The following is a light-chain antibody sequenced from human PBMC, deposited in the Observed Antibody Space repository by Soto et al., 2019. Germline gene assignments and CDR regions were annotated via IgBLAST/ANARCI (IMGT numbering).Light chain of an antibody. V-gene: IGKV1-5*01. Sequence: DIQMTQSPSTLSAFVGDRLTITCRASQSISTWLAWYQQKPGKAPKLLIYDASSLKSGVPARFSGSGSGTEFTLTISILQTQYFASEFYQQYYSSAPSCTFGQGTKVEIK. CDR2: DAS. CDR1: QSISTW. J-gene: IGKJ1*01. CDR3: QQYYSSAPSCT.